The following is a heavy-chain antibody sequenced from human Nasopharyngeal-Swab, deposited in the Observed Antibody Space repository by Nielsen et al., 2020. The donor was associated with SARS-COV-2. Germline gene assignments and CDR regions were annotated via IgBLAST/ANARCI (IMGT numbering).Heavy chain of an antibody. CDR3: ARGNSYGYDY. CDR2: INPKSGGT. Sequence: WVRQAPGQGLEWMGWINPKSGGTDYAQKFQGRVTMTRDTSISTADMELSRLRSDDTAVYYCARGNSYGYDYWGQGILVTVSS. J-gene: IGHJ4*02. D-gene: IGHD5-18*01. V-gene: IGHV1-2*02.